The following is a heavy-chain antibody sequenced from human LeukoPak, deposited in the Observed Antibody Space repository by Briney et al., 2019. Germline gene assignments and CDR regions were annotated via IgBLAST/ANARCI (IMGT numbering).Heavy chain of an antibody. Sequence: EASVKVSCKVSGYTLTELSMHWVRQAPGKGLEWMGGFDPEDGETIYAQKFQGRVTMTEDTSTDKAYMELSSLRSEDTAVYYCATDNYYGSGSYYRFDYWGQGTLVTVPS. CDR2: FDPEDGET. J-gene: IGHJ4*02. D-gene: IGHD3-10*01. V-gene: IGHV1-24*01. CDR3: ATDNYYGSGSYYRFDY. CDR1: GYTLTELS.